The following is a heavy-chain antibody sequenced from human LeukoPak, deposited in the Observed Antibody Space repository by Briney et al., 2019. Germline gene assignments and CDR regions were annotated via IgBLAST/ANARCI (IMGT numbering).Heavy chain of an antibody. CDR1: GGSVTDYY. D-gene: IGHD1-26*01. J-gene: IGHJ3*02. Sequence: PSETLSLTCTVSGGSVTDYYWSWIRQSPGKGLEWIGYIYYTGTSYNPSLKSRVTISADTSKNQFSLKLSSVTAADTAVYYCARVYSGSHDAFDIWGQGTMVTVSS. CDR3: ARVYSGSHDAFDI. CDR2: IYYTGT. V-gene: IGHV4-59*02.